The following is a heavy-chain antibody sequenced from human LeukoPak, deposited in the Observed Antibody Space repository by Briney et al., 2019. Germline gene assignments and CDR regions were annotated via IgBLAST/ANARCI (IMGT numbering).Heavy chain of an antibody. V-gene: IGHV3-23*01. J-gene: IGHJ4*02. CDR3: AKKMSITAASQVDY. D-gene: IGHD1-20*01. CDR2: ISSSGGST. Sequence: GGSLRLSCAASGFTFSSYSMSWVRQDPGKGLEWVSAISSSGGSTDYTDSVKGRFTISRDNSKNTLYLQMNSLRAEDTAVYYCAKKMSITAASQVDYWGQGTLVTVSS. CDR1: GFTFSSYS.